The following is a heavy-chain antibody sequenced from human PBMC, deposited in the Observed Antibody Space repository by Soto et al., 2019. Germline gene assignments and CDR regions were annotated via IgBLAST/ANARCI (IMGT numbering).Heavy chain of an antibody. V-gene: IGHV3-7*01. CDR1: GFTFSSYW. D-gene: IGHD3-9*01. Sequence: GGSLRLSCAASGFTFSSYWMSWVRQAPGKGLEWWANKKQEVSDKYYVDSVKGQFTIARDSSKNSLYQQMNSLRAEDTAVYYCARETEVYDILTGYSNGGIDYWGQGTLVTVSS. J-gene: IGHJ4*02. CDR2: KKQEVSDK. CDR3: ARETEVYDILTGYSNGGIDY.